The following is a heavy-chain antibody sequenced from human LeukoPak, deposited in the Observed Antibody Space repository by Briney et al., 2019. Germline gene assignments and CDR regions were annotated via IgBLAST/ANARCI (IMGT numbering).Heavy chain of an antibody. J-gene: IGHJ4*02. D-gene: IGHD3-3*01. CDR1: AFTFDDYG. Sequence: PGGSLRLSCAAYAFTFDDYGMSWVRQAPEKGREWVSGINWNGGSTGYADSVKGRFTISRDNAKNSLYLRMNSLRAEDTALYYCARERSYDFWSGAFDYWGQGTLVTVSS. CDR2: INWNGGST. V-gene: IGHV3-20*04. CDR3: ARERSYDFWSGAFDY.